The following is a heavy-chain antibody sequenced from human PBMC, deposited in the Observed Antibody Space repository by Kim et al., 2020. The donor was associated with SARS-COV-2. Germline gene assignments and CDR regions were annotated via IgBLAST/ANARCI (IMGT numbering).Heavy chain of an antibody. CDR1: GGSISSSSYY. J-gene: IGHJ4*02. CDR2: IYYSGST. Sequence: SETLSLTCTVSGGSISSSSYYWGWIRQPPGKGLEWIGSIYYSGSTYYNPSLKSRVTISVDTSKNQFSLKLSSVTAADTAVYYCARRSLSVHGTTLLDYWGQGTLVTVSS. CDR3: ARRSLSVHGTTLLDY. D-gene: IGHD1-7*01. V-gene: IGHV4-39*01.